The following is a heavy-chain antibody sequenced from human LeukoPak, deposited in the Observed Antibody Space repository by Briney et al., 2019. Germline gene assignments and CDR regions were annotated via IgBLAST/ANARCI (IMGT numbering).Heavy chain of an antibody. Sequence: SETLSLTCAVHGVSFSDNYWNWIRQPPGKGLEWIGEINHSGSTNYNPSLKSRATISVDTSKNQFSLKLSSVTAADTAVYYCARVRAVTTAYYFDYWGQGTLVTVSS. J-gene: IGHJ4*02. CDR1: GVSFSDNY. V-gene: IGHV4-34*01. D-gene: IGHD4-17*01. CDR2: INHSGST. CDR3: ARVRAVTTAYYFDY.